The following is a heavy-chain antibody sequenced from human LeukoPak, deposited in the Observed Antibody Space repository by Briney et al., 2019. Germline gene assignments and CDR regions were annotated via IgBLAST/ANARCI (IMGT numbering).Heavy chain of an antibody. D-gene: IGHD2-15*01. CDR1: GYTLTELS. CDR2: FDPEDGET. CDR3: AKGPERRGFCSGGSCYSDY. V-gene: IGHV1-24*01. Sequence: ASVKVSCKVSGYTLTELSMHWVRQAPGKGLEWMGGFDPEDGETIYAQKFQGRVTMTEDTSTDTAYMELSSLRSEDTAVYYCAKGPERRGFCSGGSCYSDYWGQGTLVTVSS. J-gene: IGHJ4*02.